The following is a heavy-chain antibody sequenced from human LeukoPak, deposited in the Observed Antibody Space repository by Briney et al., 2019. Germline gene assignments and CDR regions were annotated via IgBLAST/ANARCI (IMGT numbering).Heavy chain of an antibody. J-gene: IGHJ4*02. Sequence: PGESLRLSCAATGFTFSSFSMHWVRQAPGKGLEWVAVISYDGSNKYYADSVKGRFTISRDNSKNTLYLQMNSLRAEDTAVYYCAKDPVDYGDYEGYFDYWGQGTLVTVSS. CDR1: GFTFSSFS. CDR2: ISYDGSNK. CDR3: AKDPVDYGDYEGYFDY. D-gene: IGHD4-17*01. V-gene: IGHV3-30*18.